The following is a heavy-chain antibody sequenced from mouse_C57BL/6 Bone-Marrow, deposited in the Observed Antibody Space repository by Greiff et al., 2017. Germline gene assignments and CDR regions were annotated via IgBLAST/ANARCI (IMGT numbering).Heavy chain of an antibody. CDR2: IYPGDGDT. V-gene: IGHV1-82*01. CDR3: ARWDFYYGSRPWYFDV. CDR1: GYAFSSSW. Sequence: QVQLKESGPELVKPGASVKISCKASGYAFSSSWMNWVKQRPGKGLEWIGRIYPGDGDTNYNGKFKGKATLTADKSSSTAYMQLSSLTSEDSAVYFCARWDFYYGSRPWYFDVWGTGTTVTVSS. D-gene: IGHD1-1*01. J-gene: IGHJ1*03.